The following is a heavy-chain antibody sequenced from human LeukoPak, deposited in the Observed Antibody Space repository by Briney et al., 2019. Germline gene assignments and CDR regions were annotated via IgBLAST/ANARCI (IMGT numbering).Heavy chain of an antibody. CDR2: ISGSGGST. CDR3: AKASCSSSTCYRFDP. D-gene: IGHD2-2*01. CDR1: GFTFSSYA. Sequence: PGGSLRLSCAASGFTFSSYAMSWVRQAPGKGLEWVSAISGSGGSTYHADSVKGRFTVSRDSSKNTLYLQMNSLRAEDTAVYYCAKASCSSSTCYRFDPWGQGTLVTVSS. V-gene: IGHV3-23*01. J-gene: IGHJ5*02.